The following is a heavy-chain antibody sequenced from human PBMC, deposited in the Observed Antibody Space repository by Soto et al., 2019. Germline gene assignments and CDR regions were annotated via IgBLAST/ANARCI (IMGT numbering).Heavy chain of an antibody. Sequence: EVQLLEPGGGLVQPGGSLSLSCEASGFTFRNYDMHWVRQGTGKGLEWVSGISAAGDPDYADSVEGRFTISRENAQTSFFLQMNSLRVVDTAFYYCARTDRDFYGLDVWGQGTTVIVSS. CDR3: ARTDRDFYGLDV. V-gene: IGHV3-13*05. D-gene: IGHD1-1*01. J-gene: IGHJ6*02. CDR2: ISAAGDP. CDR1: GFTFRNYD.